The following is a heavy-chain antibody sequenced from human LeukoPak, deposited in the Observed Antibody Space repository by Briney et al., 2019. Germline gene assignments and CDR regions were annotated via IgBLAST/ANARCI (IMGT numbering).Heavy chain of an antibody. CDR1: GFTFSSYA. D-gene: IGHD4-17*01. CDR3: ARDPGTTVTTTGDHY. J-gene: IGHJ4*02. Sequence: GGSLRLSCAASGFTFSSYAMSWVRQAPGKGLEWVSSISSSSSYIYYADSVKGRFTISRDNAKNSLYLQMNSLRAEDTAVYYCARDPGTTVTTTGDHYWGQGTLVTVSS. CDR2: ISSSSSYI. V-gene: IGHV3-21*01.